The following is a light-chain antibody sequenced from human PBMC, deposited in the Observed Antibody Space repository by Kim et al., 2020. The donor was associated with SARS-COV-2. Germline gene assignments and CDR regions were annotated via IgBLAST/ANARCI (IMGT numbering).Light chain of an antibody. CDR1: QSVLYNSNNTNY. J-gene: IGKJ1*01. V-gene: IGKV4-1*01. CDR3: QQYFTAPWT. Sequence: ATINCKSSQSVLYNSNNTNYLTWYQQKPGQPPKLLFYWASTRESGVPDRFSASGSGTDFTLTINSLQAEDVAVYYCQQYFTAPWTFGQGTKVDIK. CDR2: WAS.